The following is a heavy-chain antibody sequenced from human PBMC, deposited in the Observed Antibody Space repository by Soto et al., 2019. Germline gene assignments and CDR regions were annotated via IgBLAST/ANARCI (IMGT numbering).Heavy chain of an antibody. D-gene: IGHD3-3*01. CDR3: ARHEYYDFWSGYYSFDY. J-gene: IGHJ4*02. V-gene: IGHV4-59*08. CDR1: GGSISSYY. CDR2: IYYSGST. Sequence: SETLSLTCTVSGGSISSYYWSWIRQPPGKGLEWIGYIYYSGSTNYNPSLKSRVTISVDTSKNQFSLKLSSVTAADTAVYYCARHEYYDFWSGYYSFDYWGQGTLVTVS.